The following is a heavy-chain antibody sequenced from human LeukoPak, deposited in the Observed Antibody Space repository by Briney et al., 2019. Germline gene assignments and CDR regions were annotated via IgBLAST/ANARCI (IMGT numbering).Heavy chain of an antibody. CDR3: ARKGDDIVATIWRGNWFDP. Sequence: ASVKVSCKASGYTFSSYGITWVRQAPGQGLEWMGWINANNGNTNYAQKLQRRVTMTTDTSTSTAYMELRSLRSDDTAVYYCARKGDDIVATIWRGNWFDPWGQGTLVTVSS. D-gene: IGHD5-12*01. J-gene: IGHJ5*02. V-gene: IGHV1-18*04. CDR1: GYTFSSYG. CDR2: INANNGNT.